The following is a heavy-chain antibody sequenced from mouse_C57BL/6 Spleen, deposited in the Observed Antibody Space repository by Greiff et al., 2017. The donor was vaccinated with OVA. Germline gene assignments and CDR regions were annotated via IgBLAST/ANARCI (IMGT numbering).Heavy chain of an antibody. CDR1: GYAFSSYW. CDR2: IYPGDGDT. Sequence: QVQLKESGAELVKPGASVKISCKASGYAFSSYWMNWVKQRPGKGLEWIGQIYPGDGDTNYNGKFKGKATLTADKSSSTAYMQLSSLTSEDSAVYFCARYSDYDPAWFAYWGQGTLVTVSA. D-gene: IGHD2-4*01. V-gene: IGHV1-80*01. J-gene: IGHJ3*01. CDR3: ARYSDYDPAWFAY.